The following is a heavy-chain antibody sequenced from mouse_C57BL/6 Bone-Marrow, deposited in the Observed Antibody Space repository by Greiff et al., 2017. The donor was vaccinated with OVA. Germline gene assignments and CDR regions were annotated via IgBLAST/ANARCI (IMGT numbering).Heavy chain of an antibody. V-gene: IGHV5-17*01. CDR3: ARLLTGPPGLAY. D-gene: IGHD4-1*01. Sequence: EVKLVESGGGLVKPGGSLKLSCAASGFTFSDSGMHWVRQAPEKGLEWVAYISSGSSTIYYADTVQGRFTFSSDNAKNTLFLQMTSLRSEGTAMYYCARLLTGPPGLAYWGQGTLVTVSA. CDR1: GFTFSDSG. CDR2: ISSGSSTI. J-gene: IGHJ3*01.